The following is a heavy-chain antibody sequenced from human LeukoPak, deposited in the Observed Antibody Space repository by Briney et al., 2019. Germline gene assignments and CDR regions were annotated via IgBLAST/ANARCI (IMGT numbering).Heavy chain of an antibody. CDR3: ARRPLVVVPAATWGAFDI. Sequence: SETLSLTCTVSGGSVSSGSYYWGWIRQPPGKGLEWIGSIYYSGSTYYNPSLKSRVTISVDTSKNQFSLKLSSVTAADTAVYYCARRPLVVVPAATWGAFDIWGQGTMVTVSS. D-gene: IGHD2-2*01. CDR2: IYYSGST. J-gene: IGHJ3*02. CDR1: GGSVSSGSYY. V-gene: IGHV4-39*01.